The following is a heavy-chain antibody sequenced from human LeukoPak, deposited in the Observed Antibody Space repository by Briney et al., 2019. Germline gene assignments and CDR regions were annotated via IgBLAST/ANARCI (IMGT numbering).Heavy chain of an antibody. CDR1: GFTFSSDS. J-gene: IGHJ4*02. D-gene: IGHD6-13*01. V-gene: IGHV3-21*01. Sequence: GGALRLSCAASGFTFSSDSMNWVRQAPGKGVGWVSSISSSSSYIYYADSVKGGFTISRDNAKNSLYLQMNSLRAEDTAVYYCARDPPEYSSSWFDYWGQGTLVTVSS. CDR2: ISSSSSYI. CDR3: ARDPPEYSSSWFDY.